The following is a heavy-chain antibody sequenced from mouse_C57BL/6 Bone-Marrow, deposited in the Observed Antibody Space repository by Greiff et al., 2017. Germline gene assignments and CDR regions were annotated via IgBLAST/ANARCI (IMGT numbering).Heavy chain of an antibody. CDR1: GYTFTSYW. Sequence: VQLQQPGAELVKPGASVKLSCKASGYTFTSYWMHWVKQRPGQGLAWIGMIHPNSGSTNYNEKFKSKATLTADTSSSAAYMQLSILTSEVSAVYYSARLVVPNYWGQGTTLTVSS. CDR2: IHPNSGST. V-gene: IGHV1-64*01. J-gene: IGHJ2*01. CDR3: ARLVVPNY. D-gene: IGHD1-1*01.